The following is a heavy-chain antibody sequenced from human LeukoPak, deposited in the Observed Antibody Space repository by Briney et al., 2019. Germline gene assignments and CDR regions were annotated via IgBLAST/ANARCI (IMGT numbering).Heavy chain of an antibody. J-gene: IGHJ4*02. V-gene: IGHV3-23*01. D-gene: IGHD3-10*02. CDR3: AKELDTMFFDY. CDR1: GFTFSSYA. Sequence: PGGSLRLSCAASGFTFSSYAMSWVRQAPGKGLEWVSGISGSGGSTYCADSVRGRFTISRDSGKNSVYLQMNSLTTDDTAFYFCAKELDTMFFDYWGQGALVTVSS. CDR2: ISGSGGST.